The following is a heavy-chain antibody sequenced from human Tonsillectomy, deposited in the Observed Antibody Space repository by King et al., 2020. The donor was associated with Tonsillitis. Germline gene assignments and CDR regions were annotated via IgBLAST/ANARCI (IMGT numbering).Heavy chain of an antibody. Sequence: QLVQSGAEVKKPGESLEISCKVSGYSFFMYWIAWVRQMPGKGLEWMGIIYTGDADSTYIPVFQGQVTMSVDRCTSTAYLHWSSLKGPDTAMYYCARLGYSYGYDGHFDIWGQGTLVTVSS. CDR2: IYTGDADS. J-gene: IGHJ4*02. CDR1: GYSFFMYW. CDR3: ARLGYSYGYDGHFDI. D-gene: IGHD5-18*01. V-gene: IGHV5-51*03.